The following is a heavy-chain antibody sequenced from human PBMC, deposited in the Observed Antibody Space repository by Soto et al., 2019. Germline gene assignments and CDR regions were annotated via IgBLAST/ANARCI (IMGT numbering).Heavy chain of an antibody. CDR2: IIPIFGTA. Sequence: SVKVSCKASGGTFSSYAISWVRQAPGQGLEWMGGIIPIFGTANYAQKFQGRVTITADESTSTAYMELSSLRSEDTAVYYCARQDSRDGYNLFDYWGQGTLVTVSS. J-gene: IGHJ4*02. D-gene: IGHD5-12*01. CDR3: ARQDSRDGYNLFDY. CDR1: GGTFSSYA. V-gene: IGHV1-69*13.